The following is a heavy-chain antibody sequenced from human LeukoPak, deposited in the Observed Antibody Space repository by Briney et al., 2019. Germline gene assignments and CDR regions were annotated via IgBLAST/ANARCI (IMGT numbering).Heavy chain of an antibody. Sequence: SETLSLTCTVSGGSISSGGYYWSWIRQPPGKGLEWIGYIYHSGSTYYNPSLKSRVTISVDRSKNQFSLKLSSVTAADTAVYYCARAPKYYDSSGHAMYYFDYWGQGTLVTVSS. V-gene: IGHV4-30-2*01. J-gene: IGHJ4*02. CDR1: GGSISSGGYY. CDR2: IYHSGST. CDR3: ARAPKYYDSSGHAMYYFDY. D-gene: IGHD3-22*01.